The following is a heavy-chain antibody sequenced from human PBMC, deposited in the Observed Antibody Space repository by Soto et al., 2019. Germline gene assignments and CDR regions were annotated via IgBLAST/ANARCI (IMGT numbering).Heavy chain of an antibody. CDR3: TKANRYCSGANCFTFDY. CDR1: GFTFSNDA. CDR2: FSSGGGGT. V-gene: IGHV3-23*01. D-gene: IGHD2-15*01. J-gene: IGHJ4*01. Sequence: GGSLRLSCTASGFTFSNDAMSWVRQAPGKGLEWVSTFSSGGGGTYYADSVKGRFTISRDNSKDTLSLQMNSLRVEDTAVYYCTKANRYCSGANCFTFDYWGLEPWSPS.